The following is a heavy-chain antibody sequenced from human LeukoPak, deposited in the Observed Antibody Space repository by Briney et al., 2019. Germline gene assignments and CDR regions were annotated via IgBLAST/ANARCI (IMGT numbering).Heavy chain of an antibody. V-gene: IGHV1-8*01. CDR3: ARGLRGYCSSTSCYAA. J-gene: IGHJ3*01. Sequence: ASVKVSCKASGYTFTSYDINWVRQATGQGLEWMGWMNPNSGNTGCAQKFQGRVTMTRNTSISTAYMELSSLRSEDTAVYYCARGLRGYCSSTSCYAAWGQGTMVTVSS. CDR1: GYTFTSYD. CDR2: MNPNSGNT. D-gene: IGHD2-2*01.